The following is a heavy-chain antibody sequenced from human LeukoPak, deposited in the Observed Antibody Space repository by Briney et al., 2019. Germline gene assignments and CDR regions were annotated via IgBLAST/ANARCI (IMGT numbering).Heavy chain of an antibody. CDR2: FIPEEGET. CDR1: GYTLTGLS. V-gene: IGHV1-24*01. D-gene: IGHD3-16*01. Sequence: GASVKVSCKVSGYTLTGLSMHWVRQAPGKGLEWRVGFIPEEGETIYAQKFQGRVTMTEDTSTDTAYMELSSLRPEDTAMYYCAKAVLGGGSPKGDYYYMDVWGKGTTVTISS. J-gene: IGHJ6*03. CDR3: AKAVLGGGSPKGDYYYMDV.